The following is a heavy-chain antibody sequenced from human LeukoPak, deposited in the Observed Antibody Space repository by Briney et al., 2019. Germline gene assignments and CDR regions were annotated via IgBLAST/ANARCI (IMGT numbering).Heavy chain of an antibody. CDR1: GFTVSSNY. V-gene: IGHV3-53*01. J-gene: IGHJ4*02. CDR2: IYSGGST. Sequence: GGSLRLSCAASGFTVSSNYMSWVRQAPGKGLEWVSVIYSGGSTYYADSVKGRFTISRDNSKNTLYLQMNSLRAEDTAVYYCARASYGPKVNFDYWGQGTLVTVFS. CDR3: ARASYGPKVNFDY. D-gene: IGHD4/OR15-4a*01.